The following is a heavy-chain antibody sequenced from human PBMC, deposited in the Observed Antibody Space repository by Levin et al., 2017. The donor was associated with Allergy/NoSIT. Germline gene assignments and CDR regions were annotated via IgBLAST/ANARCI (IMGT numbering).Heavy chain of an antibody. CDR1: GGTFTNYA. J-gene: IGHJ3*01. Sequence: KISCKASGGTFTNYAFTWVRQAPGQGLEWLGRIIPLFGTSNYAQTFQGRVTLTADESTSVAYMELSRLTSEDTAVYFCAREPNYGSGGHHNMDAFDVWGQGTMLTVSS. CDR3: AREPNYGSGGHHNMDAFDV. D-gene: IGHD3-10*01. CDR2: IIPLFGTS. V-gene: IGHV1-69*15.